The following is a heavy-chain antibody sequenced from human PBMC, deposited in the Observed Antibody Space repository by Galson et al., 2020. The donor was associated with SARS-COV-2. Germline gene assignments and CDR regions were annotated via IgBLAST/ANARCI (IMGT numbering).Heavy chain of an antibody. D-gene: IGHD6-19*01. V-gene: IGHV3-33*01. Sequence: GGSLRLSCAASGFTFSSHAIHWVRQAPGKGLEWVAQIFYDGSDKYYGDSVKGQFTISRDSSKNMVYLQMNNLKVDDTAVYYCARDGQLSSGWAFDYWGQGTLVTVSS. J-gene: IGHJ4*02. CDR2: IFYDGSDK. CDR3: ARDGQLSSGWAFDY. CDR1: GFTFSSHA.